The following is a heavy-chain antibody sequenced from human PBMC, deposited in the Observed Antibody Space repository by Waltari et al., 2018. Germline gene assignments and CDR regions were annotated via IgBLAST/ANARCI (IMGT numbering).Heavy chain of an antibody. J-gene: IGHJ4*02. V-gene: IGHV3-72*01. D-gene: IGHD1-26*01. CDR2: TRDKAHFYTA. CDR1: GFSLSDRY. Sequence: EVLLVASGGGLVQPGGSLRLSCAASGFSLSDRYMDWVRQAPGKGLEWIGRTRDKAHFYTAEYAASVRGRFTISTDESTNSQYLQMNSLKTEDTAVYYCVRDLVGAPYWGQGTLVTVPS. CDR3: VRDLVGAPY.